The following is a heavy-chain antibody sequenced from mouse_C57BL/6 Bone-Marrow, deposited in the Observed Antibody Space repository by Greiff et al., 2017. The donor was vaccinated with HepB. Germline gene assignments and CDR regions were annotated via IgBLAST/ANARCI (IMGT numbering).Heavy chain of an antibody. V-gene: IGHV1-15*01. D-gene: IGHD1-1*01. CDR1: GYTFTDYE. CDR2: IDPETGGT. J-gene: IGHJ2*01. Sequence: QVHVKQSGAELVRPGASVTLSCKASGYTFTDYEMHWVKQTPVHGLEWIGAIDPETGGTAYNQKFKGKAILTADKSSSTAYMELRSLTSEDSAVYYCTRSHYYGRGYWGQGTTLTVSS. CDR3: TRSHYYGRGY.